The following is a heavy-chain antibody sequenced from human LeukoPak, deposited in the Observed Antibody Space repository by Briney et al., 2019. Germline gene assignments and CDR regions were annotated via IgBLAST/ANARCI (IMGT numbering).Heavy chain of an antibody. D-gene: IGHD1-26*01. J-gene: IGHJ4*02. V-gene: IGHV4-34*01. CDR3: ARNSGTVPFDC. CDR2: INHSGST. CDR1: GGSFSGYY. Sequence: SETLSLTCAVYGGSFSGYYWSWIRQPPGKGLEWIGEINHSGSTNYNPSLKSRVTISVDTSKNQFSLKLSSVTAADTAVYYCARNSGTVPFDCWGQGTLVTVSS.